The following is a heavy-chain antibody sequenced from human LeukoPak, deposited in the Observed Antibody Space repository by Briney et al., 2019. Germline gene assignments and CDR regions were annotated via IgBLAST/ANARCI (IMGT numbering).Heavy chain of an antibody. CDR1: GGSFSGYY. CDR3: ASGGFGRRAARLFDY. CDR2: INHSGST. J-gene: IGHJ4*02. V-gene: IGHV4-34*01. D-gene: IGHD6-6*01. Sequence: SETLSLTCAVYGGSFSGYYWSWIRQPPGKGLEWIGEINHSGSTNYNPSLKSRVTISVDTSKNQFSLKLSSVTAADTAVYYCASGGFGRRAARLFDYWGQGTLVTVSS.